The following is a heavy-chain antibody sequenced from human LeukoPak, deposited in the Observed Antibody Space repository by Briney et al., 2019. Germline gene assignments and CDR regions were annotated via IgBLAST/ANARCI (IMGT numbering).Heavy chain of an antibody. CDR3: AKDAVEIVVVVATVWFDP. CDR2: IIPSGHTT. J-gene: IGHJ5*02. Sequence: PGGSLRLSCVASGFTFSSHGMNWVRQAPGKGLEWVSGIIPSGHTTYYADSVRGRFTISRDNSKNTLYLQMNSLRAEDTAVYYCAKDAVEIVVVVATVWFDPWGQGTLVTVSS. D-gene: IGHD2-15*01. CDR1: GFTFSSHG. V-gene: IGHV3-23*01.